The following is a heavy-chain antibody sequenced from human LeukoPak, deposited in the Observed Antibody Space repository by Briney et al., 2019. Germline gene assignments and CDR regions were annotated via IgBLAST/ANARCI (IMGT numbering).Heavy chain of an antibody. CDR1: GFTYSSYN. CDR2: ISSSSSTI. J-gene: IGHJ4*02. Sequence: GGSLRLSCAASGFTYSSYNMNWVRQAPGKGLEWVSYISSSSSTIYYADSVKGRFTISRDNAKNSLYLQMNILRAEDTAVYYCARDLSGGWFSGYWGQGTLVTVSS. V-gene: IGHV3-48*04. D-gene: IGHD6-19*01. CDR3: ARDLSGGWFSGY.